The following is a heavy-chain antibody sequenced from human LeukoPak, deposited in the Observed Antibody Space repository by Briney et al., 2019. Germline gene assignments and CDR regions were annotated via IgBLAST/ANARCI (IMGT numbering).Heavy chain of an antibody. CDR3: ARLPYYYDSSGYYSSYYYYMDV. CDR1: GFIFDDYG. V-gene: IGHV3-20*04. D-gene: IGHD3-22*01. CDR2: INWNGGST. J-gene: IGHJ6*03. Sequence: EGSLRLSCAASGFIFDDYGMSWVRQVPGKGLEWVSGINWNGGSTGYADSVKGRFTISRDNAKNSLYLQMNSLRAEDTALYYCARLPYYYDSSGYYSSYYYYMDVWGKGTTVTVSS.